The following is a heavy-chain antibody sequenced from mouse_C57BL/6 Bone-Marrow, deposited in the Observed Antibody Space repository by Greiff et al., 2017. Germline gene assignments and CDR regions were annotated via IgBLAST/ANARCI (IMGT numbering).Heavy chain of an antibody. D-gene: IGHD2-1*01. CDR3: ARTRGLYCWYFDV. CDR2: ILPGSGST. Sequence: VKLMESGAELMKPGASVKLSCMATGYTFTGYWIEWVKQRPGHGLEWIGEILPGSGSTNYNEKFKGKATFTADTSSNTAYMQLSSLTTEDAAIYYCARTRGLYCWYFDVWGTGTTVTVSS. CDR1: GYTFTGYW. J-gene: IGHJ1*03. V-gene: IGHV1-9*01.